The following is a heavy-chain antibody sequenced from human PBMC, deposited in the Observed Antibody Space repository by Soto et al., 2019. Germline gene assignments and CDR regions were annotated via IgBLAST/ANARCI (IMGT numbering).Heavy chain of an antibody. D-gene: IGHD6-13*01. CDR3: AKDLPNGIAAAAPHY. J-gene: IGHJ4*02. Sequence: EVQLVESGGGLVQPGGSLRLSCASSGFTFSSCSMNWVRQAPGKGLEWVSFISGSGGSTYYADSVKGRFTISRDNSKNTLYLQMNSLRAEDTAVYYCAKDLPNGIAAAAPHYWGQGTLVTVSS. CDR2: ISGSGGST. CDR1: GFTFSSCS. V-gene: IGHV3-23*04.